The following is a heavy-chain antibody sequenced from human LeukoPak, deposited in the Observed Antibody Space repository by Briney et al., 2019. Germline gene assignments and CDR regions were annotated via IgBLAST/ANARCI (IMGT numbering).Heavy chain of an antibody. J-gene: IGHJ6*03. CDR1: GFTFSSYG. Sequence: GGSLRLSCAASGFTFSSYGMSWVRQAPGKGLEWVSYISSSGSTIYYADSVKGRFTISRDNAKNSLYLQMNSLRAEDTAVYYCARGADYYDSSGFYYYYYMDVWGKGTTVTISS. CDR2: ISSSGSTI. CDR3: ARGADYYDSSGFYYYYYMDV. V-gene: IGHV3-48*04. D-gene: IGHD3-22*01.